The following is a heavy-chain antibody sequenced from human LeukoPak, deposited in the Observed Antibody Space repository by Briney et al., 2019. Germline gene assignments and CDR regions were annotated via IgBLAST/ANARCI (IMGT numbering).Heavy chain of an antibody. CDR2: IYYSWST. CDR3: ARTTEGYCRGRSCYSYYYYMDV. V-gene: IGHV4-59*01. D-gene: IGHD2-15*01. Sequence: SETLSLTWTVSGGSISSYYWSWIRQPPGKGLELIGYIYYSWSTNYNPSLKSRVTISVDTSKNQFSLKLSSVTAADTAVYYCARTTEGYCRGRSCYSYYYYMDVWGKGTTVTVSS. CDR1: GGSISSYY. J-gene: IGHJ6*03.